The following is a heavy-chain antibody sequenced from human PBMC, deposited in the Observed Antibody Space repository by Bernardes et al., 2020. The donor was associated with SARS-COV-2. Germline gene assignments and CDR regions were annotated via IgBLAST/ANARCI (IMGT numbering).Heavy chain of an antibody. CDR3: ARQTSRYSSGWYYRATPDY. CDR1: GYSFTSYW. Sequence: GASLKISCKGAGYSFTSYWIGWVRQMPGKGLEWMGIIYPGDSDTRYSPSFQGQVTISADKSISTAYLQWSSLKASDTAMYYCARQTSRYSSGWYYRATPDYWGQGTLVTVSS. J-gene: IGHJ4*02. D-gene: IGHD6-19*01. V-gene: IGHV5-51*01. CDR2: IYPGDSDT.